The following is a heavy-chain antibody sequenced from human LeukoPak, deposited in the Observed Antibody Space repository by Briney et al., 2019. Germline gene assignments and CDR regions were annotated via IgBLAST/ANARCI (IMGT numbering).Heavy chain of an antibody. CDR1: GYTFAGYY. CDR3: ARDGRFLEWLLSY. D-gene: IGHD3-3*01. CDR2: INPNSGGT. J-gene: IGHJ4*02. V-gene: IGHV1-2*02. Sequence: ASVKVSCKASGYTFAGYYMHWVRQAPGQGLEWMGWINPNSGGTNYAQKFQGRVTMTRDTSISTAYMELSRLRSDDTAVYYCARDGRFLEWLLSYWGQGTLVTVSS.